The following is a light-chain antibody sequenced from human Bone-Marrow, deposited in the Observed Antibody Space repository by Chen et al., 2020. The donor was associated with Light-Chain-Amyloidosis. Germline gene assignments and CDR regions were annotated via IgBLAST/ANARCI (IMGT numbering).Light chain of an antibody. V-gene: IGKV3-15*01. J-gene: IGKJ1*01. CDR2: GAS. Sequence: EIVLTQSPATPSVSPGERATLSCRASQRVSSNLAWYQQKPGQAPRLLIYGASTRATGIPARFSGSGSGTEFTLTISSLQSEDFAVYYCQQYNNWPRTFGQGTKVEIK. CDR1: QRVSSN. CDR3: QQYNNWPRT.